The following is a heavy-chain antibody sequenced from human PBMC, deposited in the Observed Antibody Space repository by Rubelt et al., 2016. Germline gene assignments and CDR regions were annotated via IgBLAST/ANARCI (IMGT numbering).Heavy chain of an antibody. V-gene: IGHV4-39*01. CDR2: IYYSGTT. J-gene: IGHJ4*02. CDR3: ARQVRVLYYSDY. Sequence: GWIRQPPGRGLEWIGSIYYSGTTYYNPSLKSRVTISLDTSKNQFSLKLSSVTAADTAVYYCARQVRVLYYSDYWGQGTLVTVSS.